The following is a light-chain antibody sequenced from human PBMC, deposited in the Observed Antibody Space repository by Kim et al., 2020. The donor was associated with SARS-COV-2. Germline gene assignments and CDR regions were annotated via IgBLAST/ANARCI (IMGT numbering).Light chain of an antibody. V-gene: IGLV3-9*01. CDR2: RDR. J-gene: IGLJ2*01. Sequence: VSVALGQTARVLCGGNDIGRRTVHWDQQKPGQAPVLVMYRDRIRPSGIPERLSGSNSGNTATLTISGVQAGDEADYYCQVWDSGVVFGGGTQLTVL. CDR1: DIGRRT. CDR3: QVWDSGVV.